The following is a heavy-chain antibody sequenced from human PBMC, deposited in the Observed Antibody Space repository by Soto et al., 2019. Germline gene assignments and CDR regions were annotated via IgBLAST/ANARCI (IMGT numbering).Heavy chain of an antibody. Sequence: ASVTVSCKVSGYTLTELSMHWVRQAPGKGLEWMGGFDPEDGETIYAQKFQGRVTMTEDTSTDTAYMELSSLRSEDTAVYYCAARFQYSSSWYYFDYWGQGTLVTVSS. D-gene: IGHD6-13*01. CDR1: GYTLTELS. J-gene: IGHJ4*02. CDR3: AARFQYSSSWYYFDY. V-gene: IGHV1-24*01. CDR2: FDPEDGET.